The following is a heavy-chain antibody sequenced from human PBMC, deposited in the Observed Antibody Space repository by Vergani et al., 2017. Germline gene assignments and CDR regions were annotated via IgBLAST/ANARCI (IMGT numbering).Heavy chain of an antibody. CDR3: ARGEGVVVPAAILDY. D-gene: IGHD2-2*02. CDR2: INHSGST. V-gene: IGHV4-34*01. J-gene: IGHJ4*02. Sequence: QVQLQQWGAGLLKPSETLSLTCAVYGGSFSGYYWSWIRQPPGKGLEWIGEINHSGSTNYNPSLKSRVTISVETSKNQFSLKLSSVTAADTAVYYCARGEGVVVPAAILDYWGQGTLVTVSS. CDR1: GGSFSGYY.